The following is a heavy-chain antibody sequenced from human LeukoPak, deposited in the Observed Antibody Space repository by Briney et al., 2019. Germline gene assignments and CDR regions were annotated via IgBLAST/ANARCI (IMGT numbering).Heavy chain of an antibody. D-gene: IGHD3-10*01. CDR3: ARRRITMVRGGYFDY. V-gene: IGHV4-34*01. J-gene: IGHJ4*02. Sequence: SETLSLTCAVYGGSFSGYYWSWIRQPPGKGLEWIGEINHSGSTNYNPSLKSRVTISVDTSKNQFSLKLSSVTAADTAVYYCARRRITMVRGGYFDYWSQGTLVTVSS. CDR1: GGSFSGYY. CDR2: INHSGST.